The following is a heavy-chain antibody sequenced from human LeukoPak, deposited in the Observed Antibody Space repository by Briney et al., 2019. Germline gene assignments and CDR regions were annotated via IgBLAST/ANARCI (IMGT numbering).Heavy chain of an antibody. D-gene: IGHD5-18*01. CDR2: IYHSGST. CDR3: ARDRVDTAMVYYYGMDV. V-gene: IGHV4-4*02. CDR1: GGFISSSNW. Sequence: SGTLSLTCAVSGGFISSSNWWSWVRQPPGKGLEWIGEIYHSGSTNYNPSLKSRVTISVDKSKNQFSLKLSSVTAADTAVYYCARDRVDTAMVYYYGMDVWGQGTTVTVSS. J-gene: IGHJ6*02.